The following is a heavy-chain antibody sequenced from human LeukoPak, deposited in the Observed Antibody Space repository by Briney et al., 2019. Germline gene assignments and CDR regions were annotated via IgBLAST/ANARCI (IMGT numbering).Heavy chain of an antibody. CDR1: GFTFRNYG. V-gene: IGHV3-30*03. Sequence: GGSLRLSCAVSGFTFRNYGMYWVRQAPGKGLGWVAVISYDGSNKYHADSVKGRFAISRDNSRNTLYLQMNSLRPEDTAVYYCARGSGWFGELVDHWGQGTLVTGSS. CDR3: ARGSGWFGELVDH. CDR2: ISYDGSNK. D-gene: IGHD3-10*01. J-gene: IGHJ4*02.